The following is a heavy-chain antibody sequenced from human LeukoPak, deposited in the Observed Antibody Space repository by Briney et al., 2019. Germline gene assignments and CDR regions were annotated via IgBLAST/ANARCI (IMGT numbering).Heavy chain of an antibody. CDR1: GFTFSNYG. CDR3: ARGPDSSGSYFDY. J-gene: IGHJ4*02. CDR2: ISYDGSNT. Sequence: GGSLRLSCAASGFTFSNYGMHWVRRAPGKGLEWVAIISYDGSNTYYADSVKGRFTISRDNSKNTLYLQMNSLRAEDTAVYYCARGPDSSGSYFDYWGQGTLVTVSS. V-gene: IGHV3-30*03. D-gene: IGHD3-22*01.